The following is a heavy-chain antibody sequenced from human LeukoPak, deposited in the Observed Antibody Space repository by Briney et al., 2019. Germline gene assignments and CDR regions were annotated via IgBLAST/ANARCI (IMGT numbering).Heavy chain of an antibody. V-gene: IGHV4-39*07. J-gene: IGHJ4*02. Sequence: SETLSLTCAVSGGSINTRTNYWGWIRQPPGKTLEWIGTIYYTGNTYYNPSLKSRLTISIDTSRNQFSLRLTSVTAADTALYFCARGVVVLNTELGGWEYWGPRTLVTVSS. CDR1: GGSINTRTNY. D-gene: IGHD6-19*01. CDR3: ARGVVVLNTELGGWEY. CDR2: IYYTGNT.